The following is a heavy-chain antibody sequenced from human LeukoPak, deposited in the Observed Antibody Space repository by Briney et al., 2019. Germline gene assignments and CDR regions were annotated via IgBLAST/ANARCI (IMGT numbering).Heavy chain of an antibody. V-gene: IGHV1-2*04. D-gene: IGHD1-26*01. Sequence: GAPVKVSCKASGYTFTGYYMHWVRQAPGQGLEWMGWINPNSGGTNYAQKFQGWVTMTRDTSISTAYMELSRLRSDDTAVYYCARSLGSGFSPAFDPWGQGTLVTVSS. CDR1: GYTFTGYY. CDR2: INPNSGGT. J-gene: IGHJ5*02. CDR3: ARSLGSGFSPAFDP.